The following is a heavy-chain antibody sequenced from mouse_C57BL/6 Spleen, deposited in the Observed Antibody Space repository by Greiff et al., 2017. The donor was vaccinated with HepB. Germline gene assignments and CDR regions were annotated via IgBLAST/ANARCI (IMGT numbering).Heavy chain of an antibody. D-gene: IGHD2-3*01. J-gene: IGHJ4*01. V-gene: IGHV1-15*01. CDR2: IDPETGGT. Sequence: QVQLQQSGAELVRPGASVTLSCKASGYTFTDYEMHWVKQTPVHGLEWIGAIDPETGGTAYNQKFKGKAILTADKSSSTAYMELRSLTSEDSAVYYCTRYGYYVDAMDYWGQGTSVTVSS. CDR1: GYTFTDYE. CDR3: TRYGYYVDAMDY.